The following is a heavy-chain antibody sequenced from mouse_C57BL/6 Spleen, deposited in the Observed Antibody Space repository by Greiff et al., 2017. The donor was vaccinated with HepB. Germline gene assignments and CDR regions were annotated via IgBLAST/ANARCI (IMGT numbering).Heavy chain of an antibody. V-gene: IGHV1-54*01. Sequence: QVQLQQSGAELVRPGTSVKVSCKASGYSFTNYLIEWVKQRPGQGLEWIGMINPGSGGTNYNEKFKGKATLTVDKSSSTAYMQLSSLTSEDSAVYYCAIPSVVGRFDYWGQGTTLTVSS. CDR1: GYSFTNYL. D-gene: IGHD1-1*01. J-gene: IGHJ2*01. CDR2: INPGSGGT. CDR3: AIPSVVGRFDY.